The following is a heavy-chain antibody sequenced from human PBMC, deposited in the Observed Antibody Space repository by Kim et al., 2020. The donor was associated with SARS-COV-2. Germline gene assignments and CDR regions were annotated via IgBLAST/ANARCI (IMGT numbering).Heavy chain of an antibody. CDR2: VYYGSSETT. V-gene: IGHV4-39*01. CDR3: ARRGYTYGFVWFDP. CDR1: GDSITSNSYA. J-gene: IGHJ5*02. Sequence: SETLSLTCSVSGDSITSNSYAWDWIRQSPGKGLEWIGSVYYGSSETTYYNPSLKSRIIISVDTSRTQFSLSLSFVTAADTAIYYCARRGYTYGFVWFDP. D-gene: IGHD2-8*01.